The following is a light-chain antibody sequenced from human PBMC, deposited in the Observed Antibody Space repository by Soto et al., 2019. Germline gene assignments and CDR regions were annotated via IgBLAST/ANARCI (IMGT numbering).Light chain of an antibody. V-gene: IGKV3-20*01. Sequence: EIVLTQSPGTLSLSPGERATLSCRASQSVSNNYLAWYQQKPGQAPRLLIYGASNRATGIPDRFNGSGSGTDFTFTISRLEPEDFEVYDFQHFSSYPRTFGGVTKVDLK. CDR1: QSVSNNY. CDR2: GAS. J-gene: IGKJ4*01. CDR3: QHFSSYPRT.